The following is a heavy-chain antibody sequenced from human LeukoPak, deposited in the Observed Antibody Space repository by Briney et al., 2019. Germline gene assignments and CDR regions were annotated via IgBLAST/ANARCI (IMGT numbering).Heavy chain of an antibody. V-gene: IGHV3-33*01. J-gene: IGHJ3*02. CDR3: ASDYGDYVGTDAFDI. D-gene: IGHD4-17*01. CDR2: IWYDGSNK. CDR1: GFTFSSYG. Sequence: GGSLRLSCAASGFTFSSYGMHWVRQAPGKGLEWVAVIWYDGSNKYYADSVKVRFTISRDNSKNTLYLQMNSLRAEDTAVYYCASDYGDYVGTDAFDIWGQGTMVTVSS.